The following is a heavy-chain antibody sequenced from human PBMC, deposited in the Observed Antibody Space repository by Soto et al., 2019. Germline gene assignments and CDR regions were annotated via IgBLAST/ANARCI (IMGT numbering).Heavy chain of an antibody. Sequence: ASVKVSCKASGYTFTGYYMHWVRQAPGQGLEWMGWINPNSGGTNYAQKFQGWVTMTRDTSISTAYMELSRLRSDDTAVYYCARDYRHGLLNWFDPWGQGTLVTVSS. J-gene: IGHJ5*02. V-gene: IGHV1-2*04. D-gene: IGHD2-15*01. CDR3: ARDYRHGLLNWFDP. CDR2: INPNSGGT. CDR1: GYTFTGYY.